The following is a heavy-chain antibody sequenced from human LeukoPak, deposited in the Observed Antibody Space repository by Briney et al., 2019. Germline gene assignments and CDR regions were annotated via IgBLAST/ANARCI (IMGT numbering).Heavy chain of an antibody. CDR2: INAGNGNT. CDR3: ARVFGTSYYDFWSGYYKFDY. V-gene: IGHV1-3*01. Sequence: ASVRVSCKASGYTFTSYAMHWVRQAPGQRLEWMGWINAGNGNTKYSQKFQGRVTITRDTSASTAYMELRSLRSDDTAVYYCARVFGTSYYDFWSGYYKFDYWGQGTLVTVSS. CDR1: GYTFTSYA. D-gene: IGHD3-3*01. J-gene: IGHJ4*02.